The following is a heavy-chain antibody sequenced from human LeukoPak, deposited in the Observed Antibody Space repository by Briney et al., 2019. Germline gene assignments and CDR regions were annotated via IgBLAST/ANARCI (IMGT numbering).Heavy chain of an antibody. CDR2: IYTSGST. J-gene: IGHJ3*02. CDR3: ARDGRWDAFDI. CDR1: GGSISSGSYY. Sequence: SQTLSLTCTVSGGSISSGSYYWSWIRQPAGKGLEWIGRIYTSGSTNYNPSLKSRVTISVDTSKNQFSLKLSSVTAADTAVYYCARDGRWDAFDIWGQGTMVTVYS. D-gene: IGHD1-26*01. V-gene: IGHV4-61*02.